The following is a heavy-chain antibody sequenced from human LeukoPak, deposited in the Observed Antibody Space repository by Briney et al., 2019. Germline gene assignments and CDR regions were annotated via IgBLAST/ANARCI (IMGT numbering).Heavy chain of an antibody. D-gene: IGHD6-13*01. J-gene: IGHJ6*02. V-gene: IGHV4-59*01. CDR3: ARDTRIAAAGTKLFYYYYGMDV. CDR1: GGSISSYY. Sequence: SETLSLTCTVSGGSISSYYWSWIRQPPGKGLEWIGYISYGGSTNYNPSLKSRVTISVDTSKNQFSLKLSSVTAADTAVYYCARDTRIAAAGTKLFYYYYGMDVWGQGTTVTVSS. CDR2: ISYGGST.